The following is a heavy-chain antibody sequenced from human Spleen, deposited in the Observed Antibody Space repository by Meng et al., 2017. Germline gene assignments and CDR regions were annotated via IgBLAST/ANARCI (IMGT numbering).Heavy chain of an antibody. CDR1: VTRYGMSCW. Sequence: LSQTSAVPVTRYGMSCWWQWIGQPLGRGRGWIGDIYHRGSTNYHPSLKSRVTISVDKSKNLFSRKLTSVTAAETAVYYCASNLLISGGSGSYLSWGQGTLVTVSS. CDR3: ASNLLISGGSGSYLS. J-gene: IGHJ5*02. V-gene: IGHV4-4*02. D-gene: IGHD3-10*01. CDR2: IYHRGST.